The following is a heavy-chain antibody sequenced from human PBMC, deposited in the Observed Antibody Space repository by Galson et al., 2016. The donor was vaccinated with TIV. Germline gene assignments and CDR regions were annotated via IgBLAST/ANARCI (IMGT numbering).Heavy chain of an antibody. CDR1: GFTFSSYT. D-gene: IGHD1-7*01. Sequence: SLRLSCAASGFTFSSYTFHWVRQTPGKGLEWVAIISHDGNNKDVADSVQGRFTISRDSSKNTVYPQMNNLRPEDTALYFCTGDGRGNWKYVDYFDYWGQGTLVTASS. J-gene: IGHJ4*02. CDR3: TGDGRGNWKYVDYFDY. V-gene: IGHV3-30-3*01. CDR2: ISHDGNNK.